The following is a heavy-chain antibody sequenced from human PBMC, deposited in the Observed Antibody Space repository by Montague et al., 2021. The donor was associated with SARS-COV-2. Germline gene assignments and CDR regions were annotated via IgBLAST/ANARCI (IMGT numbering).Heavy chain of an antibody. CDR3: ARDRGAQYQLQMPFYFDY. J-gene: IGHJ4*02. Sequence: SETLSLTCAVYGGSFSGYYWCWIRQPPGKGLEWIGEIYHSGSTNYNPSLKSRVTISVDTSKNQFSLRLSSVTAADTAVYYCARDRGAQYQLQMPFYFDYWGQGTLVTVSS. CDR2: IYHSGST. CDR1: GGSFSGYY. D-gene: IGHD2-2*01. V-gene: IGHV4-34*01.